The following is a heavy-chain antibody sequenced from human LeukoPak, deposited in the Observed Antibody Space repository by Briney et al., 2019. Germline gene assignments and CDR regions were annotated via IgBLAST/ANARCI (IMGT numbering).Heavy chain of an antibody. CDR1: GFTFDDYG. CDR2: IRQDGSEK. D-gene: IGHD3-22*01. CDR3: ARLADYDRSGYSDY. V-gene: IGHV3-7*01. Sequence: PGGSLRLSCAASGFTFDDYGMSWVRQATGKGLEWVANIRQDGSEKYYVASVRGRFSISRDNAKNSLYLQMNSLRGEDTAVYYCARLADYDRSGYSDYWGQGTLVTVSS. J-gene: IGHJ4*02.